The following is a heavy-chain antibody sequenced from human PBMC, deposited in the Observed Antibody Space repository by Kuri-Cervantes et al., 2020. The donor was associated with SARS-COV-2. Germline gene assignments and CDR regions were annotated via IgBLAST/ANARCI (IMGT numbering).Heavy chain of an antibody. J-gene: IGHJ4*02. CDR2: VDHSGST. Sequence: SQTLSLTCAVYGGSFSGYSWSWIRQPPGKGLEYIGEVDHSGSTSYSPSLQSRVTISVDTSKNQFSLKLSSVTAADTAVYYCARGLAVAGEGSFDYWGQGTLVTVSS. V-gene: IGHV4-34*01. D-gene: IGHD6-19*01. CDR1: GGSFSGYS. CDR3: ARGLAVAGEGSFDY.